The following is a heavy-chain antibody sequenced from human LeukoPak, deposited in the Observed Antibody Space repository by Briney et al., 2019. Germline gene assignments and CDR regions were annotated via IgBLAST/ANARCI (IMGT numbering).Heavy chain of an antibody. CDR3: WSAGGSSGYYFDY. V-gene: IGHV1-2*06. Sequence: ASVKVSCKASGYTFTGYYMHWLRQAPGQGLEWMGRINPNSGGTNYAQKFQGRVTMTRDTSISTAYMELSRLRSDDTAVYYCWSAGGSSGYYFDYWGQGTLVTVSS. J-gene: IGHJ4*02. D-gene: IGHD3-22*01. CDR1: GYTFTGYY. CDR2: INPNSGGT.